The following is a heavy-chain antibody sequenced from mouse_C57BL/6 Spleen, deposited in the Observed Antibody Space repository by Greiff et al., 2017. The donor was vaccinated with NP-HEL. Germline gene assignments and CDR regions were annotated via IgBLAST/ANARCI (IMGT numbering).Heavy chain of an antibody. D-gene: IGHD1-1*01. J-gene: IGHJ2*01. Sequence: VNVVESGAELVRPGASVTLSCKASGYTFTDYEMHWVKQTPVHGLEWIGAIDPETGGTAYNQKFKGKAILTADKSSSAAYMELRSLTSEDSAVYYCTRRGYYYGKGDYWGQGTTLTVSS. CDR2: IDPETGGT. CDR1: GYTFTDYE. V-gene: IGHV1-15*01. CDR3: TRRGYYYGKGDY.